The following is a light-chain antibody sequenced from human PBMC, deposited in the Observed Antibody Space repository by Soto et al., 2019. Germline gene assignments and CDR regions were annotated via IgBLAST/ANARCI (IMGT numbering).Light chain of an antibody. V-gene: IGKV3-15*01. CDR3: QQFNSWPRT. CDR1: QSVSGN. CDR2: GAS. J-gene: IGKJ1*01. Sequence: IVMTQSPATVSASPGERVTLSCRASQSVSGNVAWYHQKPGQPPRLPVYGASTTATDIPARFFGSGSETDFTLTITRLQSEDFGTYYCQQFNSWPRTFGQGTKVEIK.